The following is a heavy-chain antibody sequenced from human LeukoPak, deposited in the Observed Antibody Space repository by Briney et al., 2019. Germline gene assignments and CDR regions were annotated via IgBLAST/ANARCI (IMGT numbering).Heavy chain of an antibody. Sequence: SETLSLTCTVSGGSMKNYYWSWIRQPPGKGLEWIGYIHDTRGTNYNPYLKSRVTMSLDTSKNHFSLSLNSVTAADTAVYFCAGGIGYATSPADHLGQGTLVVVSS. CDR2: IHDTRGT. J-gene: IGHJ5*02. D-gene: IGHD6-13*01. CDR3: AGGIGYATSPADH. CDR1: GGSMKNYY. V-gene: IGHV4-59*01.